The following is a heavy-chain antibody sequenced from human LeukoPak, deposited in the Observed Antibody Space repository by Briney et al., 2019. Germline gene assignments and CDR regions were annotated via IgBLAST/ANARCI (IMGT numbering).Heavy chain of an antibody. Sequence: SETLSLTCTVSGYSISSGYYWGWIRQPPGKGLEWIGSIYHSGSTYYNPSLKSRVTISVDTSKNQFSLKLSSVTAADTAVYYCARVRWDHTSASYWGQGTLVTVSS. CDR3: ARVRWDHTSASY. V-gene: IGHV4-38-2*02. CDR1: GYSISSGYY. D-gene: IGHD5-24*01. CDR2: IYHSGST. J-gene: IGHJ4*02.